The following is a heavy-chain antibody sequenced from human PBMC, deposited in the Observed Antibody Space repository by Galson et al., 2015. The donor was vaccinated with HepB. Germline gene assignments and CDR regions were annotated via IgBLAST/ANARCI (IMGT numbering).Heavy chain of an antibody. CDR2: IFHSGNT. CDR1: GGSISSPNY. V-gene: IGHV4-4*02. J-gene: IGHJ4*02. CDR3: ARVLFGHGVADY. Sequence: TLSLTCTVSGGSISSPNYWTWVRQPPGKRLEYIGEIFHSGNTNYNPSLQSRVTLSVDKSKNQFSLNLTSVTAADTAVYYCARVLFGHGVADYWGQGTLVTVSS. D-gene: IGHD3-3*01.